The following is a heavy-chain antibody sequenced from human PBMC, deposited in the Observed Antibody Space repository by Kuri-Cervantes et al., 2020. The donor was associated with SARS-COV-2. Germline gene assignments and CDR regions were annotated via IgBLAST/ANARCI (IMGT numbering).Heavy chain of an antibody. CDR3: ARVSPVLEWLLQTYYYYYMDV. CDR2: IYYSGST. V-gene: IGHV4-59*11. J-gene: IGHJ6*03. Sequence: SETLSLTCTVSGGSISSHYWSWIRQPPGKGLEWIGYIYYSGSTNYNPSLKSRVTISVDTSKNQFSLKLGSVTAADTAVYYCARVSPVLEWLLQTYYYYYMDVWGKGTTVTVSS. CDR1: GGSISSHY. D-gene: IGHD3-3*01.